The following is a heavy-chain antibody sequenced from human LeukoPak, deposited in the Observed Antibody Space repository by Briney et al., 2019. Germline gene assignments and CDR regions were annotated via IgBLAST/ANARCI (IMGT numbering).Heavy chain of an antibody. D-gene: IGHD2-15*01. J-gene: IGHJ5*02. V-gene: IGHV1-69*06. Sequence: ASVKVSCKASGGTFSSYAISWVRQAPGQGLEWMGGIIPIFGTANYAQKFQGRVTITADKSTSTAYMELSSLRSEDTAVYYCARGGDCSGGSCYSGSIWFDPWGQGTLVTVSS. CDR1: GGTFSSYA. CDR3: ARGGDCSGGSCYSGSIWFDP. CDR2: IIPIFGTA.